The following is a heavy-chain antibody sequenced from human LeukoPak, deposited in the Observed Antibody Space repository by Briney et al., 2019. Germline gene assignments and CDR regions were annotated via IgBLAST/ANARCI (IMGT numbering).Heavy chain of an antibody. J-gene: IGHJ4*02. Sequence: ASVKVSCKASGYTFTSYGITWVRQAPGQGLEWMGWFSVYNGNTYYAQTLQGRVTMTTDTSTSTAYMELSSLRSGDTAVYYCASGYCSSTSCPRGFDYWGQGTLVTVSS. CDR2: FSVYNGNT. CDR1: GYTFTSYG. D-gene: IGHD2-2*01. CDR3: ASGYCSSTSCPRGFDY. V-gene: IGHV1-18*01.